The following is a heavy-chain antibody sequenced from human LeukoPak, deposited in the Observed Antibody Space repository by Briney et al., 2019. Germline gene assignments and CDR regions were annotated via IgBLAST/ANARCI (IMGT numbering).Heavy chain of an antibody. CDR2: ISGSGGST. J-gene: IGHJ4*02. CDR3: ARGLDLWSGYYWVD. Sequence: AGGSLRLSCAASGFTFSSYAMSWVRQAPGKGLEWVSAISGSGGSTYYADSVKGRFTISRDNSKNTLYLQMNSLRGEDTAVYYCARGLDLWSGYYWVDWGQGTLVTVSS. D-gene: IGHD3-3*01. CDR1: GFTFSSYA. V-gene: IGHV3-23*01.